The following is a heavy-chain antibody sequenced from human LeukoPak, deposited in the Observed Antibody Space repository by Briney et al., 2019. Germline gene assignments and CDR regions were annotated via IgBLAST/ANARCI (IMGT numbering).Heavy chain of an antibody. CDR1: GDSIRRSTHY. D-gene: IGHD2-2*01. J-gene: IGHJ5*02. Sequence: SETLSLTCTVSGDSIRRSTHYGGWIRQSPEKGLEWIGTIYDSGATYYNPSFQSRVTISVDTSKSQFHLKMQSVTAADTAVYYCTREPATWGQGTLVTVSS. CDR3: TREPAT. CDR2: IYDSGAT. V-gene: IGHV4-39*06.